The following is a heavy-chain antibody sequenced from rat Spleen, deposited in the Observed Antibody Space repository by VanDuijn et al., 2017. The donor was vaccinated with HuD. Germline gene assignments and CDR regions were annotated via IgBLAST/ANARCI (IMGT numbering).Heavy chain of an antibody. J-gene: IGHJ2*01. Sequence: EVQLVESGGGLVQPGRSLKLSCAASGFTFSNYDMAWVRQAPTKGLEWVASISTSGGSTYYRDSVKGRFTISRDNSKSTLYLQMDSLRSEDTATYYCTRDYYYSADYFDYWGQGVMVTVSS. CDR1: GFTFSNYD. CDR3: TRDYYYSADYFDY. D-gene: IGHD1-1*01. CDR2: ISTSGGST. V-gene: IGHV5-27*01.